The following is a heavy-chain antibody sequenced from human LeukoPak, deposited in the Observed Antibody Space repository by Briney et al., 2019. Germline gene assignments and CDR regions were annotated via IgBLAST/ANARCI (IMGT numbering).Heavy chain of an antibody. J-gene: IGHJ4*02. D-gene: IGHD6-19*01. CDR1: GYSFANYW. CDR2: IDPSDSYT. V-gene: IGHV5-10-1*01. Sequence: LGESLKISCTGSGYSFANYWISWVRQMPGKGLEWVGRIDPSDSYTNYSPSFQGHITISADKSISTAYLQWSSLKASDTAIYYCARHQGQWLTNWDYFDYWGQGTLVTVSS. CDR3: ARHQGQWLTNWDYFDY.